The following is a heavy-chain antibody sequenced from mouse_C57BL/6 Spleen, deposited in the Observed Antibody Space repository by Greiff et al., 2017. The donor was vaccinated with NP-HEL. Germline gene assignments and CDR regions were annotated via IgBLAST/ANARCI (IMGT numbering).Heavy chain of an antibody. CDR2: IHPNSGST. CDR1: GYTFTSYW. J-gene: IGHJ3*01. V-gene: IGHV1-64*01. CDR3: AGRDAAWFAY. Sequence: QVQLQRPGAELVKPGASVKLSCKASGYTFTSYWMHWVKQRPGQGLEWIGMIHPNSGSTNYNEKFKSKATLTVDKSSSTAYMQLSSLTSEASAVYYCAGRDAAWFAYWGHGTLVTVSA.